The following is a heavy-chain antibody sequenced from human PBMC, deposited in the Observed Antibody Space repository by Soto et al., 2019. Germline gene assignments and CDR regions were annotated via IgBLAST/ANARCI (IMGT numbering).Heavy chain of an antibody. CDR3: ARREGYCSGGSCYSFWFDP. J-gene: IGHJ5*02. CDR2: IYHSGST. V-gene: IGHV4-4*02. D-gene: IGHD2-15*01. CDR1: RFTFSSYAM. Sequence: PGGSLRLSCAASRFTFSSYAMSWVRQPPGKGLEWIGEIYHSGSTNYNPSLKSRVTISVDKSKNQFSLKLSSVTAADTAVYYCARREGYCSGGSCYSFWFDPWGQGTLVTVSS.